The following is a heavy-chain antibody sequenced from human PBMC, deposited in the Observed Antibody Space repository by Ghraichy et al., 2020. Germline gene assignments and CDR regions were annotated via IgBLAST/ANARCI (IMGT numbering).Heavy chain of an antibody. CDR1: GGSISSYS. V-gene: IGHV4-4*07. CDR2: IYTSGST. D-gene: IGHD2-15*01. CDR3: ARDRLRVVAAAYYYGMDV. J-gene: IGHJ6*02. Sequence: SETLSLTCTVSGGSISSYSWSWIRQPAGQGLEWIGRIYTSGSTNYNPSLKSRVTMSVDTSKNQFSLKLSSVTAADTAVYYCARDRLRVVAAAYYYGMDVWGQGTTVTVSS.